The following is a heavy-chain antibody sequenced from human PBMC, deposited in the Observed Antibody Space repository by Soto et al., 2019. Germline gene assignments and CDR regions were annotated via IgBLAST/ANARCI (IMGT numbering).Heavy chain of an antibody. CDR3: TTDDGHYYSRSAYPN. Sequence: GWLRLSCAVSGGNFRTHSMNGVRQAPGKGLEWLSTIDGVSGTDTFYAESVKGRFTISTDTSKNIVFLQMNRLRAEDTAVYFCTTDDGHYYSRSAYPNWGRGTLVTVSS. CDR1: GGNFRTHS. V-gene: IGHV3-23*01. J-gene: IGHJ1*01. D-gene: IGHD2-15*01. CDR2: IDGVSGTDT.